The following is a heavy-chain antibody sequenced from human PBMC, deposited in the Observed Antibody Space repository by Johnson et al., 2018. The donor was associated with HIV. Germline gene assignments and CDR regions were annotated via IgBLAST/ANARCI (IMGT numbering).Heavy chain of an antibody. CDR2: IKYDGSDK. D-gene: IGHD1-26*01. J-gene: IGHJ3*02. V-gene: IGHV3-7*05. CDR3: AKDNMVGANHDAFDI. CDR1: GFTFDDYA. Sequence: EMQLVESGGGLVQPGRSLRLSCAASGFTFDDYAMHWVRQAPGKGLEWVASIKYDGSDKYYVDAVKGRLIISRDNVNNSVYLQMNSLRGEDTALYYCAKDNMVGANHDAFDIWGQGTMVTVSS.